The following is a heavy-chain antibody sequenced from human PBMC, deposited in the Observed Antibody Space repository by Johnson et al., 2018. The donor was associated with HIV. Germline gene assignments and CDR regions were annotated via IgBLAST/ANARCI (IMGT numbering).Heavy chain of an antibody. D-gene: IGHD3-16*02. CDR2: IGTAGDT. J-gene: IGHJ3*02. CDR3: ARGSLIVIVSDAFDI. CDR1: RFTFSSYD. V-gene: IGHV3-13*01. Sequence: EVHLVESGGALVQPGGSLRLSCAASRFTFSSYDMHWVRQATGKGLEWVSAIGTAGDTYYPGSVKGRFTISRENAKNSLYLQMNSLRAEDTAMYYCARGSLIVIVSDAFDIWGQGTMVTVSS.